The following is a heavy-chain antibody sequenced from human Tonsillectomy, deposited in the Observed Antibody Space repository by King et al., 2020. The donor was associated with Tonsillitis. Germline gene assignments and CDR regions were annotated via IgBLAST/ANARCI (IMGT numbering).Heavy chain of an antibody. V-gene: IGHV4-31*03. D-gene: IGHD2-15*01. CDR3: VRYEGGVFDP. CDR2: IYYSGNT. CDR1: GGAISGGAYY. J-gene: IGHJ5*02. Sequence: VQLQESGPGLVKPSETLSLTCTVSGGAISGGAYYWSWIRQHPGKGLEWIGYIYYSGNTDYNPSLKSRVSISVDMSENQFSLNLSSVTAADTAVYYCVRYEGGVFDPWGQGTLVTVSS.